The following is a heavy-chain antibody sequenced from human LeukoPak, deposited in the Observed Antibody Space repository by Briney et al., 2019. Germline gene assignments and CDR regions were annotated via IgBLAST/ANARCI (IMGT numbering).Heavy chain of an antibody. CDR1: GFTFDEYA. Sequence: GRSLRLSCAASGFTFDEYAIHWVRQAPGKGLEWVSGISWKSGSIGYADSVKGRFTISRDNAKNSLYLQMNRLRVEDTALYYCAKHLRATNTYIFFGLDVWGQGTTVTVSS. D-gene: IGHD1-26*01. J-gene: IGHJ6*02. CDR2: ISWKSGSI. CDR3: AKHLRATNTYIFFGLDV. V-gene: IGHV3-9*01.